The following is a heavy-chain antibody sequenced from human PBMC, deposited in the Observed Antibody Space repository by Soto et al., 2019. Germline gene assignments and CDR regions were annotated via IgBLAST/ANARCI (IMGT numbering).Heavy chain of an antibody. V-gene: IGHV4-31*03. J-gene: IGHJ4*02. Sequence: QVQLQESGPGLVKPSQTLSLTCTVSGGSISSGGYYWSWIRQHPGKGREWIGYIYYSGSTYYNPSLKSRVTISVDTSKNQFSLKLSSVTAADTAVYYCARVAYCGGDCLTYYFDYWGQGTLVTVSS. CDR2: IYYSGST. D-gene: IGHD2-21*02. CDR3: ARVAYCGGDCLTYYFDY. CDR1: GGSISSGGYY.